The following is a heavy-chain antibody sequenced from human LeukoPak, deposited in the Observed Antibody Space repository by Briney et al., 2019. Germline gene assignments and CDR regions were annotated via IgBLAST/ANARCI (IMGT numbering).Heavy chain of an antibody. Sequence: PGGSLRLSCAASGFTFSTYGMHWARRASGKGLEWVSAIDYSGAVTFYADSVKGRFTISRDNSKNTMYLQMNGLRAEDTAVYYCAKLLESYSDSWGQGTLVTVSS. V-gene: IGHV3-23*01. J-gene: IGHJ4*02. CDR2: IDYSGAVT. CDR3: AKLLESYSDS. CDR1: GFTFSTYG.